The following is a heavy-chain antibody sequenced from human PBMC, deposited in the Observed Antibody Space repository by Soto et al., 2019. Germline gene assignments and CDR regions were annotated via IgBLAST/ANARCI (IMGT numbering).Heavy chain of an antibody. V-gene: IGHV1-8*01. D-gene: IGHD3-3*01. CDR2: MNPNSGNT. CDR3: ARVGVGYYDFWSGYYSIVPYGMDV. Sequence: GAAVKVSCKASGYTFTSYDINWVRQATGQGLEWMGWMNPNSGNTGYAQKFQGRVTMTRNTSISTAYMELSSLRSEDTAVYYCARVGVGYYDFWSGYYSIVPYGMDVWG. J-gene: IGHJ6*02. CDR1: GYTFTSYD.